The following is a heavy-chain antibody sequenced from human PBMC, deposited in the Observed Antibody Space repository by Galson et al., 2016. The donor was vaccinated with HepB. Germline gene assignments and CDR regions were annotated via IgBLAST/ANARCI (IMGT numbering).Heavy chain of an antibody. CDR3: AKITYASGSGRPY. Sequence: SLRLSCAASGFSFNNYAMHWVRQAPGKGLEYVSGISSNGGSTYYAESVKGRFTISRDNSENTLYLQMSSLRAEDTAVYYCAKITYASGSGRPYWGQGTLTIVSS. D-gene: IGHD3-10*01. V-gene: IGHV3-64D*06. CDR2: ISSNGGST. J-gene: IGHJ4*02. CDR1: GFSFNNYA.